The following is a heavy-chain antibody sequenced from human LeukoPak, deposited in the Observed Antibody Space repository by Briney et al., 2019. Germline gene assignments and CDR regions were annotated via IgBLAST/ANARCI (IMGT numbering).Heavy chain of an antibody. CDR1: GFTFSTYE. V-gene: IGHV3-21*01. Sequence: GGSLRLSYAASGFTFSTYEMNWVRQAPGKGLEWVSSISSSSSYIYYADSVKGRFTISRDNAKNSLYLQMNSLRAEDTAVYYCAGARVTASYADYWGQGTLVTVSS. CDR3: AGARVTASYADY. D-gene: IGHD2-2*01. J-gene: IGHJ4*02. CDR2: ISSSSSYI.